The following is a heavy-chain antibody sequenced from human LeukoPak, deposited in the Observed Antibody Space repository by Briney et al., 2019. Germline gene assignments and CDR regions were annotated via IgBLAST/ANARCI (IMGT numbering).Heavy chain of an antibody. CDR3: ARWAIFGGWFDP. CDR2: IYTSGST. Sequence: SETLSLTCTVSGGPISSGSYYWSWIRQPAGKGLEWIGRIYTSGSTNYNPSLKSRVTISVDTSKNQFSLKLSSVTAADTAVYYCARWAIFGGWFDPWGQGTLVTVSS. CDR1: GGPISSGSYY. D-gene: IGHD3-10*01. V-gene: IGHV4-61*02. J-gene: IGHJ5*02.